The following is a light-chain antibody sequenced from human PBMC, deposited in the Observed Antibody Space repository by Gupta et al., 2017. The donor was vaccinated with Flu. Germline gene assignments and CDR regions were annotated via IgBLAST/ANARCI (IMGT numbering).Light chain of an antibody. CDR3: V. J-gene: IGLJ2*01. Sequence: QAGLTQPPSVSKGLRQTATLTCTGNSYIIGNQGAAWLQQHQGHPPKLLFCRNKNRPSGISERFSASRSGDTASLTITGLLNIGQQPQCSVFGGGTNLTVL. CDR1: SYIIGNQG. CDR2: RNK. V-gene: IGLV10-54*02.